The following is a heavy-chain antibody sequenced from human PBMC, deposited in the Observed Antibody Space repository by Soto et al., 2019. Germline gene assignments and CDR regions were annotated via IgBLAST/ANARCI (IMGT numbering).Heavy chain of an antibody. CDR1: GFTFSSDS. CDR2: ISSSGSFM. Sequence: GGSLRLSCAASGFTFSSDSMGWVRQAPGKGLEWVSSISSSGSFMNYADSVKGRFTISRDNAKNSLYLQMSSLKDEDTAVYYCARDPPTGTTLDWFDSWGQGTLVAVSS. V-gene: IGHV3-21*01. D-gene: IGHD1-7*01. CDR3: ARDPPTGTTLDWFDS. J-gene: IGHJ5*01.